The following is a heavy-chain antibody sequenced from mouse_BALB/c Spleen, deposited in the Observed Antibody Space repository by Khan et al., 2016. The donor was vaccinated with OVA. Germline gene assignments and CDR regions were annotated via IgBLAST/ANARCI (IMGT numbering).Heavy chain of an antibody. D-gene: IGHD2-14*01. CDR1: GYTFTSYT. Sequence: QVRLQQSGAELARPGASVKMSCKASGYTFTSYTIHWIKLRPGQGLEWIGYINPSNGYSNYYQKFKDKVILTADKSSTTSYMQLSILTSDHSVSYNCVRDGAYHRNDSWFAYWGLGTLVTVSA. J-gene: IGHJ3*01. CDR2: INPSNGYS. V-gene: IGHV1-4*01. CDR3: VRDGAYHRNDSWFAY.